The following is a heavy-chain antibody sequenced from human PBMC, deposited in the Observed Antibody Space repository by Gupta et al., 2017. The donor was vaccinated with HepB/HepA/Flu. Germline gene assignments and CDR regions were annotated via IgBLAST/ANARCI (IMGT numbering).Heavy chain of an antibody. CDR2: INHIGST. CDR1: GGSFSGYY. D-gene: IGHD5-18*01. V-gene: IGHV4-34*01. J-gene: IGHJ5*02. Sequence: QVQLQQWGAGLLKPSETLSLTCAVYGGSFSGYYWSWLRQPPGKGLEWIGEINHIGSTNYNPSLKSRVTISVDTSKNQFSLKLSSVTAADTAVYYCARALKGDGDTAMVYNWFDPWGQGTLVTVSS. CDR3: ARALKGDGDTAMVYNWFDP.